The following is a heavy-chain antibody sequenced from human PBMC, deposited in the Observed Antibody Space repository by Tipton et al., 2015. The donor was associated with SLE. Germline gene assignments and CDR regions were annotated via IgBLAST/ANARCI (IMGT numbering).Heavy chain of an antibody. CDR2: IYYSGST. D-gene: IGHD3-22*01. CDR3: ARGSDRSGYFGAFDI. J-gene: IGHJ4*02. CDR1: DGSIGSYY. V-gene: IGHV4-59*01. Sequence: TLSLTCTVSDGSIGSYYWNWIRQPPGKGLEWIGFIYYSGSTYYNPSLKSRVTISRDTSKNHFSLNLNSVTAADTAVYYCARGSDRSGYFGAFDIWGQGTLVTVSS.